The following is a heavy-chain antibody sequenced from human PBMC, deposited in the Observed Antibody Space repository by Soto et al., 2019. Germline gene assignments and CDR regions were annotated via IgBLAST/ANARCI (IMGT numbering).Heavy chain of an antibody. CDR2: IYYSGST. Sequence: QVQLQESGPGLVKPSEALSLTCIVSGDSISTYYWSWIRQPPGKGLEWIGYIYYSGSTNYNPPLRSRVTISVDTSRNRFALNLNSVTAADTAVYYCARHRGKLPFAHWGQGTLVTVSS. CDR1: GDSISTYY. J-gene: IGHJ4*02. V-gene: IGHV4-59*08. CDR3: ARHRGKLPFAH. D-gene: IGHD3-16*01.